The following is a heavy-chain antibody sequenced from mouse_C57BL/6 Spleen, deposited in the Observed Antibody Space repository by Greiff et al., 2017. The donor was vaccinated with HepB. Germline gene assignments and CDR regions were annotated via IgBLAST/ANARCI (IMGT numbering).Heavy chain of an antibody. Sequence: VQLQQSGAELMKPGASVKLSCKATGYTFTGYWIEWVKQRPGHGLEWIGEILPGSGSTNYNEKFKGKATFTADTSSNTAYMQLSSLTTEDSAIYYCASPYYSNYVGFAYWGQGTLVTVSA. CDR3: ASPYYSNYVGFAY. CDR2: ILPGSGST. V-gene: IGHV1-9*01. D-gene: IGHD2-5*01. CDR1: GYTFTGYW. J-gene: IGHJ3*01.